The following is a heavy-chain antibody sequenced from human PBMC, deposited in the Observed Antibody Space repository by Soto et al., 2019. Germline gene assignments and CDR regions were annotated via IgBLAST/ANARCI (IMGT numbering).Heavy chain of an antibody. D-gene: IGHD3-22*01. V-gene: IGHV4-30-4*01. J-gene: IGHJ4*02. CDR2: IYYSGST. CDR1: GGSISSGDYY. CDR3: ARDSSSGYYN. Sequence: TSETLSLTCTVSGGSISSGDYYWSWIRQPPGKGLEWIGYIYYSGSTYYNPSLKSRVTISVDTSKNQFSLKLSSVTAADAAVYYCARDSSSGYYNWGQGTQVTVSS.